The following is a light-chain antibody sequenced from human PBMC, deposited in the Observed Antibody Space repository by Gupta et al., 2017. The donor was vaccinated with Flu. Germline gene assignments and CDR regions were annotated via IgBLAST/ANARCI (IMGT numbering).Light chain of an antibody. CDR1: QTISSTY. V-gene: IGKV3-20*01. Sequence: EIVLTQSPFTPSLSPGERATLSCRASQTISSTYLAWYQQKPGRAPGLIIYGASNRANDITVRFDGSGSWAYCTLASKRREPADFAVYYWHQDLASTVFGQATKVQIK. CDR3: HQDLASTV. CDR2: GAS. J-gene: IGKJ1*01.